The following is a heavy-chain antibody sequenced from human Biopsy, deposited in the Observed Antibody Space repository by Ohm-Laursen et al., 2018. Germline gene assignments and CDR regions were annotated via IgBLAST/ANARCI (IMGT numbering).Heavy chain of an antibody. Sequence: GASVKVSCKASGYTFTSNHVHWVRQAPGQGLEWMGIISPDEGSTTYAQNFQGRLTVTSDTSTSTVYMELSSLQSEDTAVYYCARGRNPVWFGEDLDYWGQGTPVTVSS. CDR2: ISPDEGST. CDR3: ARGRNPVWFGEDLDY. CDR1: GYTFTSNH. J-gene: IGHJ4*02. D-gene: IGHD3-10*01. V-gene: IGHV1-46*01.